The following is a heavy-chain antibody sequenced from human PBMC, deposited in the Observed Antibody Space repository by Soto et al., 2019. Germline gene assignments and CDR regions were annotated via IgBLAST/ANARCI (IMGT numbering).Heavy chain of an antibody. CDR1: GGSISSGGYY. Sequence: SETLSLTCTVSGGSISSGGYYWSWIRQHPGKGLEWIGYIYYSGRTYYNPSLKSRVTISVDTSKNQFSLKLSSVTAADRVVYYCANRSRYYGSGSSTVMDVWGKGTTVTVSS. J-gene: IGHJ6*03. D-gene: IGHD3-10*01. CDR2: IYYSGRT. CDR3: ANRSRYYGSGSSTVMDV. V-gene: IGHV4-31*03.